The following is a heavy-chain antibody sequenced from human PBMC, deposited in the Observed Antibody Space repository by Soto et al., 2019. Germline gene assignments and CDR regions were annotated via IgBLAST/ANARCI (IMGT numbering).Heavy chain of an antibody. J-gene: IGHJ1*01. CDR3: AAHSSYDILTGYSPAEYFQH. CDR1: GFTFSHFG. Sequence: QVQLVESGGGVVQPGRSLRLSCAASGFTFSHFGMHWVRQAPGKGLEWVAVIWYDGSNKFYADSVKGRFTISRDDSKNTLYLHMKSLIAEDTAVYYCAAHSSYDILTGYSPAEYFQHWGLGTLVTVSS. CDR2: IWYDGSNK. D-gene: IGHD3-9*01. V-gene: IGHV3-33*01.